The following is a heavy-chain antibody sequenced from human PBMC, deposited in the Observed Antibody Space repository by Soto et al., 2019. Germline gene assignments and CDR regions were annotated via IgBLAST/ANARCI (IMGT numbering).Heavy chain of an antibody. J-gene: IGHJ6*02. D-gene: IGHD1-1*01. CDR1: GGTFSSYT. V-gene: IGHV1-69*08. CDR3: ARDSMGTYYYYYGMDV. CDR2: IIPILGIA. Sequence: VQLVQSGAEVKKPGSSVKVSCKASGGTFSSYTISWVRQAPGQGLEWMGRIIPILGIANYAQKFQGRVTITADKSTSTAYMELSSLRSEDTAVYYCARDSMGTYYYYYGMDVWGQGTTVTVSS.